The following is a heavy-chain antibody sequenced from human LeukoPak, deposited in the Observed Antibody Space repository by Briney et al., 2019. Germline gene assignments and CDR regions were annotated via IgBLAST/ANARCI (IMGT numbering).Heavy chain of an antibody. V-gene: IGHV3-23*01. Sequence: GGSLRLSCAASGFTLSSYAMSWVRQASGKGLEWVSAISGSGGSTYYADSVKGRFTISRDNSKNTLYLQMNSLRAEDTAVYYCAKAGRGSGNYYYYYYMDVWGKGTTVTVSS. CDR3: AKAGRGSGNYYYYYYMDV. J-gene: IGHJ6*03. CDR1: GFTLSSYA. CDR2: ISGSGGST. D-gene: IGHD3-10*01.